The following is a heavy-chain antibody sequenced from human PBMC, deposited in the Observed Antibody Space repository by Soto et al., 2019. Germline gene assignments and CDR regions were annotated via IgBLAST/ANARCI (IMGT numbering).Heavy chain of an antibody. CDR2: ISAYNGNT. CDR1: GYTFTSYG. V-gene: IGHV1-18*01. Sequence: QVQLVQSGAEVKKPGASVKVSCKASGYTFTSYGISWVRQAPGQGLEWMGWISAYNGNTNYAQKLQGRVTMTTDTSTRTAYMGLRSRRSDDAAVYCCARGSTVPGYFDLWGRGTLVTVSS. D-gene: IGHD3-10*01. CDR3: ARGSTVPGYFDL. J-gene: IGHJ2*01.